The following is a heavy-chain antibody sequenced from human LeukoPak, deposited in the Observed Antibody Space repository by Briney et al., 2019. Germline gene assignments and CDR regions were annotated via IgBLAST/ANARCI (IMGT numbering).Heavy chain of an antibody. J-gene: IGHJ4*02. CDR3: ARGGEGLVLVPPHFDY. V-gene: IGHV3-48*02. CDR1: GFTLSSYS. Sequence: GSLRLSCAASGFTLSSYSMNWVRQAPGKGLEWVSYISYSSRTIYYADSVKGRFTISTDNAKNSLSLQMSSLRDEDTAVYYCARGGEGLVLVPPHFDYWGQGTLVTVSS. CDR2: ISYSSRTI. D-gene: IGHD2-2*01.